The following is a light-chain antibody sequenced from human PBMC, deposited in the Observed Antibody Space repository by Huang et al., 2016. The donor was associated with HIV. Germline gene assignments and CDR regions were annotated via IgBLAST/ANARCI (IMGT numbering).Light chain of an antibody. V-gene: IGKV3-11*01. CDR1: QSVSNY. CDR2: DTS. J-gene: IGKJ2*01. Sequence: EIVLTQSPATLSLSPGQTATLSCRASQSVSNYLAWYQQKPGQAPRLLMYDTSRRATGIPARFSGSGSGTDFTLTISSLEPEDFAVYYCQQRSNGYIFGQGTKLEIK. CDR3: QQRSNGYI.